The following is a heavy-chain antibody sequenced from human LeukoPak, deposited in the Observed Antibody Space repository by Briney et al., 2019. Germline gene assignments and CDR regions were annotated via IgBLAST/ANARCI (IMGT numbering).Heavy chain of an antibody. CDR1: GGNFNTYS. V-gene: IGHV1-69*13. CDR3: ARRLHARRDPYNPFDS. J-gene: IGHJ4*02. D-gene: IGHD5-24*01. Sequence: SVKVSCKASGGNFNTYSLSWIRQAPGQGLEWMGVFTTILRTPTYAQKLQDRVKLSADEVTGTVYMELGGLRSEDTAIYYCARRLHARRDPYNPFDSWGQGTLVTVSA. CDR2: FTTILRTP.